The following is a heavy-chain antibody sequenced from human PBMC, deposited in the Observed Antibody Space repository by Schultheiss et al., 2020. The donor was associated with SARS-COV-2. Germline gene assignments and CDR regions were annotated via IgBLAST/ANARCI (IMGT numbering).Heavy chain of an antibody. CDR2: IYYSGST. V-gene: IGHV4-34*01. J-gene: IGHJ4*02. D-gene: IGHD3-9*01. CDR3: ARLRHDILTVKVRGYFDY. Sequence: SETLSLTCAVYGGSFSGYYWSWIRQPPGKGLEWIGSIYYSGSTYYNPSLKSRVTISVDTSKNQFSLKLSSVTAADTAVYYCARLRHDILTVKVRGYFDYWGQGTLVTVSS. CDR1: GGSFSGYY.